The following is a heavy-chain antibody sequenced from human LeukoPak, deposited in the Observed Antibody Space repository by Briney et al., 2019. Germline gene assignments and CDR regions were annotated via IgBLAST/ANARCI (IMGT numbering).Heavy chain of an antibody. J-gene: IGHJ6*03. CDR1: GYTFTSYF. CDR2: INPSGGST. V-gene: IGHV1-46*01. Sequence: ASVKVSCKASGYTFTSYFMHWVRQAPGQGLEWMGIINPSGGSTSYAQKFQGKVTMTRDTSTSTVYMELSSLRSEDTAVYYCARATLYTYPLPWFGELLSYYYMDVWGKGTTVTVSS. CDR3: ARATLYTYPLPWFGELLSYYYMDV. D-gene: IGHD3-10*01.